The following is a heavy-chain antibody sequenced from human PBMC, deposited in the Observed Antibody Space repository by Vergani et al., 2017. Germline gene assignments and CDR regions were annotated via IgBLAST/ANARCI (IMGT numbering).Heavy chain of an antibody. Sequence: QVQLVQSGAEVKKPGSSVKVSCKASGGTFSSYTISWVRQAPGQGLEWMGRIIPILGIANYAQKFQGRVTITADKSTSTAYMELSSLRSEDTAVYYCARDGVKPNQYSGWLVGDLDVWGQGTTVTVSS. CDR2: IIPILGIA. CDR3: ARDGVKPNQYSGWLVGDLDV. V-gene: IGHV1-69*08. D-gene: IGHD6-19*01. J-gene: IGHJ6*02. CDR1: GGTFSSYT.